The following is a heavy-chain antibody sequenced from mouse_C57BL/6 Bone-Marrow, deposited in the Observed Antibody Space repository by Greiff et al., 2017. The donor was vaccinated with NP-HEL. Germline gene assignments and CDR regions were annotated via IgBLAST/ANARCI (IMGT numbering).Heavy chain of an antibody. D-gene: IGHD1-1*01. Sequence: EVQGVESGTVLARPGASVKMSCKTSGYTFTSYWMHWVKQRPGQGLEWIGAIYPGNSDTSYNQKFKGKAKLTAVTSASTAYMELSSLTSEDSAVYYCARDYGSSPRYAMDYWGQGTSVTVSS. CDR2: IYPGNSDT. V-gene: IGHV1-5*01. CDR1: GYTFTSYW. CDR3: ARDYGSSPRYAMDY. J-gene: IGHJ4*01.